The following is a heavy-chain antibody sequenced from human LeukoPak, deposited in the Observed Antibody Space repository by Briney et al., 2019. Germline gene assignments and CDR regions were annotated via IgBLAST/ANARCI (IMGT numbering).Heavy chain of an antibody. CDR2: ISSSSSYK. V-gene: IGHV3-21*01. CDR1: GFTFSSYS. CDR3: ARAIGARWELLGAFDF. D-gene: IGHD1-26*01. Sequence: PGGSLRPSCAASGFTFSSYSMNWVRQAPGKGLEWVSSISSSSSYKYHADSVKGRFIISRDNARNSLTLQMNSLRAEDTAVYYCARAIGARWELLGAFDFWGQGTMVTVSS. J-gene: IGHJ3*01.